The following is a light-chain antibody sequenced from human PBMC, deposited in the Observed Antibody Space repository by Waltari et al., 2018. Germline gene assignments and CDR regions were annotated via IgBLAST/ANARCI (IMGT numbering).Light chain of an antibody. J-gene: IGKJ4*01. CDR3: QQRHNWPLT. Sequence: EIVLTQSPATLSLSPGEGATLPCRASVSVRSYLAWYQQKPGQAPRLLIYDASNRASGIPARFSGSGSGTDFSLSISSLEPEDFAVYYCQQRHNWPLTFGGGTKVEIK. CDR2: DAS. V-gene: IGKV3-11*01. CDR1: VSVRSY.